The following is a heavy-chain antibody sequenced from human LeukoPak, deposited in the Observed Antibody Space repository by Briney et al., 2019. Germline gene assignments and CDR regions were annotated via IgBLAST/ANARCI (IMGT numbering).Heavy chain of an antibody. CDR3: ARVGSSGWYVHPTLDY. J-gene: IGHJ4*02. V-gene: IGHV1-2*02. CDR2: INPNSGDT. CDR1: GYTFTGYY. D-gene: IGHD6-19*01. Sequence: ASVKVSXKASGYTFTGYYMHWVRQAPGQGLEWMGWINPNSGDTNYAQKFQGRVTVTRDTSISTAYMELSRLRSDDTAVYYCARVGSSGWYVHPTLDYWGQGTLVTVSS.